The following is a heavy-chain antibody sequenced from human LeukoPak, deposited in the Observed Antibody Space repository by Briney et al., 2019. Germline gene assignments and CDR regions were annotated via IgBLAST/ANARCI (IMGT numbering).Heavy chain of an antibody. CDR3: ASPTTYGFWSGFQDAFDI. J-gene: IGHJ3*02. D-gene: IGHD3-3*01. CDR2: IYPGVSDT. CDR1: GYSFTSYW. V-gene: IGHV5-51*01. Sequence: GESLKISCKGSGYSFTSYWIGWVRQMPGKGLEWMGIIYPGVSDTRYSPSFQGQVTISADKSVSTAYLQWSSLKASDTAMYYCASPTTYGFWSGFQDAFDIWGQGTMVTVSS.